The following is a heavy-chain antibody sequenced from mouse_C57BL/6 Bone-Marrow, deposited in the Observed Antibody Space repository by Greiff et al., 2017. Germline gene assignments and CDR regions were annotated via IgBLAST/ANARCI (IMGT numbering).Heavy chain of an antibody. D-gene: IGHD2-4*01. V-gene: IGHV5-9*01. CDR1: GFTFSSYT. CDR2: ISGGGGNT. J-gene: IGHJ2*01. CDR3: ARNMITTTDFDY. Sequence: EVQGVESGGGLVKPGGSLKLSCAASGFTFSSYTMSWVRQTPEKRLEWVATISGGGGNTYYPDSVKGRFTISRDNAKNTLYLQMSSLRSEDTALYYCARNMITTTDFDYWGQGTTLTVSS.